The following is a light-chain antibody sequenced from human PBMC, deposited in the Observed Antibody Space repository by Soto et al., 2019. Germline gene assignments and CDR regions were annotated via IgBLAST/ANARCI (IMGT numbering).Light chain of an antibody. Sequence: DIVMTQSPLSLSVTPGQPASISCKSSQSLLHNDGKNYLYWYLQKAGQPPQLLIYEVSNRFLGVPDRFSGSGSGPDFTLKISRMEAEDVGVYYCMQSIQLPWTFGQGTKVEIK. CDR1: QSLLHNDGKNY. CDR3: MQSIQLPWT. CDR2: EVS. V-gene: IGKV2D-29*01. J-gene: IGKJ1*01.